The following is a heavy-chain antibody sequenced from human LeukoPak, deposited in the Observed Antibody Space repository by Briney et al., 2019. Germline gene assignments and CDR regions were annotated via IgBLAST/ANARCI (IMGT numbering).Heavy chain of an antibody. D-gene: IGHD2-2*03. V-gene: IGHV1-18*01. CDR3: ATHRGYCSITSWQNELELDY. Sequence: ASVKVSCKASGYTFANYGISWVRQAPGQGLEWMGWISTYNANTNYAQKFQGRVTMTTDTSASTAYMELRSLRSDDTAVYYCATHRGYCSITSWQNELELDYWGQGTLVTVSS. J-gene: IGHJ4*02. CDR1: GYTFANYG. CDR2: ISTYNANT.